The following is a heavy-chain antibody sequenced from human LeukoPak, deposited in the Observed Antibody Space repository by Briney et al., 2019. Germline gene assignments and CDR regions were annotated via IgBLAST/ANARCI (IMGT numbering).Heavy chain of an antibody. V-gene: IGHV4-39*07. CDR3: AREPYTVYSGYDSRTFDY. Sequence: PSETLSLTCTVSGGSTSSSSYYWGWIRQPPGKGLEWIGSIYYSGSTYYNPSLKSRVTISVDTSKNQFSLKLSSVTAADTAVYYCAREPYTVYSGYDSRTFDYWGQGTLVTVSS. CDR2: IYYSGST. CDR1: GGSTSSSSYY. J-gene: IGHJ4*02. D-gene: IGHD5-12*01.